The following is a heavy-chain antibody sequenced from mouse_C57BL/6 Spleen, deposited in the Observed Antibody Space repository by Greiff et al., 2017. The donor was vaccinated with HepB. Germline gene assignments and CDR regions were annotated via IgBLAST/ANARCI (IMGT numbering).Heavy chain of an antibody. Sequence: QVQLQQSGPELVKPGASVKISCKASGYAFSSSWMNWVKQRPGKGLEWIGRIYPGDGDTNYNGKFKGKATLTADKSSSTAYMQLSSRTSEEAAVYFCARSKLLPYYYAMDYWGQGTSVTVSS. D-gene: IGHD2-12*01. V-gene: IGHV1-82*01. J-gene: IGHJ4*01. CDR3: ARSKLLPYYYAMDY. CDR1: GYAFSSSW. CDR2: IYPGDGDT.